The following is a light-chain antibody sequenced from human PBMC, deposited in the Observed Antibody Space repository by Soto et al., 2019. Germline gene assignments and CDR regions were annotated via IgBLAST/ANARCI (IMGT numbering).Light chain of an antibody. CDR1: QSVRHY. CDR2: HAS. Sequence: EIVMTQSPVTLSVSPGERANFSCRASQSVRHYLAWYQQKPGQAPRLLIYHASNRATGVPTRFSGGGSGTEFSLSISSLQSEDFALYFCQQYDDWPRTFGQGTTVEVK. V-gene: IGKV3-15*01. CDR3: QQYDDWPRT. J-gene: IGKJ1*01.